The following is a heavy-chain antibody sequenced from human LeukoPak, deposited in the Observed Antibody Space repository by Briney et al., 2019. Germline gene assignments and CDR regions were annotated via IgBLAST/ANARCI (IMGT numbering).Heavy chain of an antibody. CDR2: ISGSGGST. CDR1: GFTFSSYV. Sequence: GGSLRLSCAASGFTFSSYVMHWVRQAPGKGLEWVSAISGSGGSTYYANSVKGRFTISRDNSKTTLYLQMNSLRAEDTAIYYCASRPGVDFDYWGQGTLVTVSS. D-gene: IGHD1-14*01. CDR3: ASRPGVDFDY. V-gene: IGHV3-23*01. J-gene: IGHJ4*02.